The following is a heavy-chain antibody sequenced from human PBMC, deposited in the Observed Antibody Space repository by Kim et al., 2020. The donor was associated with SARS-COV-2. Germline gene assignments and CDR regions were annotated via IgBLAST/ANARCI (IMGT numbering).Heavy chain of an antibody. J-gene: IGHJ6*02. Sequence: GGSLRLSCAASGFTFSSYSMNWVRQAPGKGLEWVSSISSSSSYIYYADSVKGRFTISRDNAKNSLYLQMNSLRAEDTAVYYCAREGRYCSGGSCYSDGLGYYYYGMDVWGQGTTVTVSS. D-gene: IGHD2-15*01. V-gene: IGHV3-21*01. CDR3: AREGRYCSGGSCYSDGLGYYYYGMDV. CDR1: GFTFSSYS. CDR2: ISSSSSYI.